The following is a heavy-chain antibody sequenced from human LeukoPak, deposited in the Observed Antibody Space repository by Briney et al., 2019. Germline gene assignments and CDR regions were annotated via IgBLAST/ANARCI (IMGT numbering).Heavy chain of an antibody. D-gene: IGHD2-2*01. V-gene: IGHV4-39*01. CDR2: IYYSGST. CDR1: GGSISSSSYY. J-gene: IGHJ5*02. CDR3: ARIPIVVVPAAANWFDP. Sequence: SEALSLTCTVSGGSISSSSYYWGWIRQPPGKGLEWIGSIYYSGSTYYNPSLKSRVTISVDTSKNQFSLKLSSVTAADTAVYYCARIPIVVVPAAANWFDPWGQGTLVTVSS.